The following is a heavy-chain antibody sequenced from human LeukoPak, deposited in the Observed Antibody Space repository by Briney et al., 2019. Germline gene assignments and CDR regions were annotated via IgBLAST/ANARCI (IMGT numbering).Heavy chain of an antibody. CDR1: GGTFSSYA. D-gene: IGHD3-22*01. J-gene: IGHJ3*02. Sequence: SVKVSCKASGGTFSSYAIIWVRQAPGQGLEWMGRIIPILGIANYAQKFQGRVTITADKSTSTAYMELSSLRSEDTAVYYCARGRHHQLAHITMIPPDIWGQGTMVTVSS. CDR3: ARGRHHQLAHITMIPPDI. CDR2: IIPILGIA. V-gene: IGHV1-69*04.